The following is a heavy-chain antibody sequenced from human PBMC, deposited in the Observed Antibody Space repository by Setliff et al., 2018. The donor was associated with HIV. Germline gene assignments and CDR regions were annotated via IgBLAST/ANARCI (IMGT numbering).Heavy chain of an antibody. D-gene: IGHD3-22*01. CDR2: IYYSGST. Sequence: SETLSLTCTVSGGSISSGGYYWSWIRQHPGKGLEWIGYIYYSGSTDYDPSLKSRVTISVDPSKNQFSLKMNSVTAADTAVYYCARASYSYDSTGYLYWGQGTLVTVSS. J-gene: IGHJ4*02. CDR3: ARASYSYDSTGYLY. V-gene: IGHV4-31*03. CDR1: GGSISSGGYY.